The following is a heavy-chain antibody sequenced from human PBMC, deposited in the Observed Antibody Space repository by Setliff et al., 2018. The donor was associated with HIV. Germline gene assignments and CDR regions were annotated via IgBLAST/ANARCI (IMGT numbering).Heavy chain of an antibody. D-gene: IGHD6-19*01. Sequence: GGSLRLSCAASGFTFSTYTMTWVRQTPGKGLEWVSFSGTYIHYADSLKGRFTFSGDNAENSLYLQMNSLRAGDTAVYYCTRGWLAAQFDSWGQGTLVTVSS. CDR2: SGTYI. CDR3: TRGWLAAQFDS. V-gene: IGHV3-21*01. CDR1: GFTFSTYT. J-gene: IGHJ4*02.